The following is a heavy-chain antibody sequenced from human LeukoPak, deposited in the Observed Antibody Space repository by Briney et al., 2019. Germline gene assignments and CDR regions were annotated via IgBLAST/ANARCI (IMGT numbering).Heavy chain of an antibody. CDR2: IRSKANSYAT. CDR3: TRLGVDSGYDFDY. J-gene: IGHJ4*02. Sequence: PGGSLRLSCAASGFTFSGSAMHWVRQASGKGLEWVGRIRSKANSYATAYAASVKGRFTISRDDSKNTAYPQMNSLKTEDTAVYYCTRLGVDSGYDFDYWGQGTLVTVSS. CDR1: GFTFSGSA. D-gene: IGHD5-12*01. V-gene: IGHV3-73*01.